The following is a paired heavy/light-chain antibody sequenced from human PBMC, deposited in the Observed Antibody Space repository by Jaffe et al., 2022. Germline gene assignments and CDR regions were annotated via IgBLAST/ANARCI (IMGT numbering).Heavy chain of an antibody. CDR1: GFSLSTSRVG. J-gene: IGHJ4*02. Sequence: QITLEESGPTVVKPTQTLTLTCTFSGFSLSTSRVGVGWIRQPPGKALEWLALIYWDDDKWYSPSLRSRLTITKDTSRNQVVLTMTNVDPVDTATYYCAHGRMTYFYGSGSSYFEYWGQGTLVTVSS. D-gene: IGHD3-10*01. V-gene: IGHV2-5*02. CDR2: IYWDDDK. CDR3: AHGRMTYFYGSGSSYFEY.
Light chain of an antibody. J-gene: IGLJ2*01. CDR2: DVS. CDR3: SSYIHSRTQV. Sequence: QSALTQPASVSGSPGQSITISCTGTNSDIGTYNFVSWYQQHPGKAPKLLIYDVSNWPSGVSNRFSGSKSGNTASLTISGLQAEDEADYYCSSYIHSRTQVFGGGTKVTVL. V-gene: IGLV2-14*03. CDR1: NSDIGTYNF.